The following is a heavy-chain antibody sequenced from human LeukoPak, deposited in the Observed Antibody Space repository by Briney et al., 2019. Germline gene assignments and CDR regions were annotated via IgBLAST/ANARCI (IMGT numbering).Heavy chain of an antibody. Sequence: HPGRSLRLSCTASGFTFGDYAMSWVRQAPGKGLEWVGFIRSKVYGGTTEYAASVKGRFTISRDDSKSIAYLQMNSLKTEDTAVYYCTRVRIAVAGRGRYFDYWGQGTLVTVSS. CDR1: GFTFGDYA. D-gene: IGHD6-19*01. V-gene: IGHV3-49*04. CDR2: IRSKVYGGTT. CDR3: TRVRIAVAGRGRYFDY. J-gene: IGHJ4*02.